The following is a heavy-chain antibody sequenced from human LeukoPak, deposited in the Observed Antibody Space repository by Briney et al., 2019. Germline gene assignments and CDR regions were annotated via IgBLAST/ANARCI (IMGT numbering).Heavy chain of an antibody. D-gene: IGHD3-22*01. J-gene: IGHJ5*02. CDR3: ARTPPITMIRGESFDP. Sequence: ASVKVSCKASGYTFTSYAMHWVRQAPGQRLEWMGWINAGNGNTKYSQKFQGRVTITRDTSASTAYMELSSLRSEDTAVYYCARTPPITMIRGESFDPWGQGTLVTVSS. CDR1: GYTFTSYA. V-gene: IGHV1-3*01. CDR2: INAGNGNT.